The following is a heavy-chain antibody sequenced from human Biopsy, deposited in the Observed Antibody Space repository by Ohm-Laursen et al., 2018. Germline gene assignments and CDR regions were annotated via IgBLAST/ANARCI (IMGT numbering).Heavy chain of an antibody. CDR2: VYYSGPT. Sequence: SETLSLTCTVSGGSVSDRFHFWSWIRQPPGKGLEWIGDVYYSGPTNYNPSLRSRLTISVDTSKNQSSLNLNSVTAAGMAVYFCARDVKRYCSGASCYSGYFGMDVWGQGTTVTVS. D-gene: IGHD2-15*01. J-gene: IGHJ6*02. V-gene: IGHV4-61*01. CDR1: GGSVSDRFHF. CDR3: ARDVKRYCSGASCYSGYFGMDV.